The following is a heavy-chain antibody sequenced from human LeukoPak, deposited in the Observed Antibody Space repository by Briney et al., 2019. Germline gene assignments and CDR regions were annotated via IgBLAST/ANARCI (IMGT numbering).Heavy chain of an antibody. CDR2: IYYSGST. CDR3: ARHDRVHIVGATASWYFDL. Sequence: SETLSLTCTVSGGSISSSSYYWGWIRQPPGKGLEWIGSIYYSGSTYYNPSLKSRVTISVDTSKNQFSLKLSSVTAADTAVYYCARHDRVHIVGATASWYFDLWGRGTLVTVSS. CDR1: GGSISSSSYY. V-gene: IGHV4-39*01. D-gene: IGHD1-26*01. J-gene: IGHJ2*01.